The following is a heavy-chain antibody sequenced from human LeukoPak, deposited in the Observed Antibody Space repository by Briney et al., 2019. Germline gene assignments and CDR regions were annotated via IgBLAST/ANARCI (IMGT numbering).Heavy chain of an antibody. Sequence: SETLSLTCTVSGGSISSGGYYWSWIRQPPGKGLEWIGYIYHSGSTYYNPSLKSRVTISVDTSKNQFSLKLSSVTAADTAVYYCARGGYYGSGSYYYWGQGTLVTVSS. CDR2: IYHSGST. CDR3: ARGGYYGSGSYYY. J-gene: IGHJ4*02. CDR1: GGSISSGGYY. D-gene: IGHD3-10*01. V-gene: IGHV4-30-2*05.